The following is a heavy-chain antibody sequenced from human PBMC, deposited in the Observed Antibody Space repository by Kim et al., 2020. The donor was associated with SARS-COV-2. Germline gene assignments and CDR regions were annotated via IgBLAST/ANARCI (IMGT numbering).Heavy chain of an antibody. D-gene: IGHD1-26*01. Sequence: GGSLRLSCTASGFSFGDYAMSWVRQAPGKGLEWVGFIRSKAYGGTTEYAASVKGRFTISRDDSKSIAYLQMNSLKTEDTAVYYCTRDHPHYRYSGSDYWGQGTLVTVSS. CDR2: IRSKAYGGTT. V-gene: IGHV3-49*04. J-gene: IGHJ4*02. CDR1: GFSFGDYA. CDR3: TRDHPHYRYSGSDY.